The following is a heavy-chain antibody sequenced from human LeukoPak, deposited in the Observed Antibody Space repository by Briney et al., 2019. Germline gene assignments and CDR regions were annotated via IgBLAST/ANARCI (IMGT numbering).Heavy chain of an antibody. V-gene: IGHV4-59*08. J-gene: IGHJ1*01. CDR2: IYYSWST. Sequence: PSETLSLTCTVSGDSINSYYWSWIRQPPGKGLEWIGYIYYSWSTIYNPSLKSRLTISLDNSKNQFSLKLNSVTAADTAVYYYTRHSSVTMGYFQKWGQGTLVTVS. CDR1: GDSINSYY. CDR3: TRHSSVTMGYFQK. D-gene: IGHD4-17*01.